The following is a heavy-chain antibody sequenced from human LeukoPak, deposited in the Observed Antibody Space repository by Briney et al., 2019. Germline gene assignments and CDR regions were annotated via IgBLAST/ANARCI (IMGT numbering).Heavy chain of an antibody. CDR2: IYHSGST. D-gene: IGHD4-17*01. V-gene: IGHV4-38-2*01. J-gene: IGHJ4*02. Sequence: SETLSLTCAVSGYSISSGYYWGWIRQPPGKGLEWIGSIYHSGSTYYNPSLKSRVTISVDTSKNQFSLKLSSVTAADTAVYYCASRFKMTTVTANYYSDYWGQGTLVTVSS. CDR1: GYSISSGYY. CDR3: ASRFKMTTVTANYYSDY.